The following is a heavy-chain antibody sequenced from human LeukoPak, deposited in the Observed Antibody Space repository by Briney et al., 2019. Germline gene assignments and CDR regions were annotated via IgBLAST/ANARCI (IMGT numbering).Heavy chain of an antibody. CDR2: TWYDGSSN. Sequence: GGSLRLSCAASGFTFSSYGMHWVRQAPGQGLEWVAVTWYDGSSNYYADSVMGRFAISRDNSKNTVYLQMNSLRVEDTAVYFCARAGYYGSGCQDTFDYWGQGTVVTVSA. V-gene: IGHV3-33*01. CDR1: GFTFSSYG. CDR3: ARAGYYGSGCQDTFDY. J-gene: IGHJ4*02. D-gene: IGHD3-10*01.